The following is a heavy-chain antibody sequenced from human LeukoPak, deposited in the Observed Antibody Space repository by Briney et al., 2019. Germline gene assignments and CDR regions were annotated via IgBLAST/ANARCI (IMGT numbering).Heavy chain of an antibody. V-gene: IGHV3-53*01. D-gene: IGHD3-10*01. CDR1: GFIVSSNS. CDR3: ARENNFGSGMDV. CDR2: IYSGGST. Sequence: GGSLRLSCAASGFIVSSNSMNWVRQAPGKGLQWVSVIYSGGSTYYADSVKGRFTISRDNSKNTLHLQMNSLRAEDTAVYYCARENNFGSGMDVWGQGTTVAVS. J-gene: IGHJ6*02.